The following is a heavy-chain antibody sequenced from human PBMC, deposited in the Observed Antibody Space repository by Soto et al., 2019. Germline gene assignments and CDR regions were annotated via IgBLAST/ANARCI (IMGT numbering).Heavy chain of an antibody. J-gene: IGHJ5*02. V-gene: IGHV1-46*01. CDR3: ARTLRGYSGYGIIGVDNWFDP. Sequence: GASVKVSCKASGYTFTTYYIHWVRQAPGQGLEWMGLINPSGASTRYAQKFQGRVTMTRDTSTSTAQMELSSLRSEDTAVYYCARTLRGYSGYGIIGVDNWFDPWAQGNLDTVSS. CDR1: GYTFTTYY. D-gene: IGHD5-12*01. CDR2: INPSGAST.